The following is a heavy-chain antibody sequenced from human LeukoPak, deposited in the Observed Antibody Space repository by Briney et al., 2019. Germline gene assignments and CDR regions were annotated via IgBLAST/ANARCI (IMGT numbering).Heavy chain of an antibody. J-gene: IGHJ5*02. D-gene: IGHD6-19*01. V-gene: IGHV4-38-2*02. CDR2: IYHSGST. CDR1: GYSISSGYY. Sequence: PSETLSLTCTVSGYSISSGYYWGWIRQPPGKGLEWIGSIYHSGSTYYNPSLKSRVTISVDTSKNQFSLKLSSVTAADTAVYYCARESDSSGWYSGNWFDPWGQGTLVTVSS. CDR3: ARESDSSGWYSGNWFDP.